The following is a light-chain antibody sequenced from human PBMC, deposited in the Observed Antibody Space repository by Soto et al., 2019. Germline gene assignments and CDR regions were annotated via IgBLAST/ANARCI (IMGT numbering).Light chain of an antibody. V-gene: IGLV2-14*01. J-gene: IGLJ1*01. CDR2: DVS. CDR3: SSYTSSSTLFYV. Sequence: QSVLTQPASVSGSPGQSITISCTGTSSDVGGYNYVSWYQQHPGKAPKLMIYDVSNRPSGVSNRFSGSKSGNTASLTISELQAEDEADYYCSSYTSSSTLFYVFGTGTKVTVL. CDR1: SSDVGGYNY.